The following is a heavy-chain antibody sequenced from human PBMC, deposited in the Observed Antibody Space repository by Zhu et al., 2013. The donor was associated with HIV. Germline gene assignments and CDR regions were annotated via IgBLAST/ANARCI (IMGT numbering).Heavy chain of an antibody. CDR2: INPNSGGT. V-gene: IGHV1-2*04. D-gene: IGHD2-2*01. CDR3: ARGAVPAAPYYYYYYGMDV. Sequence: QVQLVQSGAEVKKPGASVKVSCKASGYTFTGYYMHWVRQAPGQGLEWMGWINPNSGGTNYAQKFQGWVTMTRDTSISTAYMELSRLRSDDTAVYYCARGAVPAAPYYYYYYGMDVWGQGDHGHRLL. J-gene: IGHJ6*02. CDR1: GYTFTGYY.